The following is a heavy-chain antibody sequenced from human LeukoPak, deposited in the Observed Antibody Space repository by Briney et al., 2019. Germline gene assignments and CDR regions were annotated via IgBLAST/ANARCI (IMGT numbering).Heavy chain of an antibody. CDR3: ARAGGPLFSYFDY. CDR2: ISSSSSYI. Sequence: GGSLRLSCAASGFTFSSYSMNWVRQAPGKGLEWVSSISSSSSYIYYADSVKGRFTISRDNAKNSLYPQMNSLRAEDTAVYYCARAGGPLFSYFDYWGQGTLVTVSS. J-gene: IGHJ4*02. CDR1: GFTFSSYS. D-gene: IGHD3-10*01. V-gene: IGHV3-21*01.